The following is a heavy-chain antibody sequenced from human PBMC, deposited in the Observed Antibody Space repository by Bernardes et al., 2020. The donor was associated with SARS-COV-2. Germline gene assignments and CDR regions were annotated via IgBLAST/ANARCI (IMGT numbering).Heavy chain of an antibody. J-gene: IGHJ4*02. V-gene: IGHV3-53*01. CDR1: GFTVSNNY. Sequence: GGSLRLSCAASGFTVSNNYMSWVRQAPGKGLEWVSVIYSGGSTYYADSVKGRFTISRDNSKNTLYLQMNSLRAEDTAVYYCAKDPGGYYFDYWGQGTLVTVSS. CDR3: AKDPGGYYFDY. CDR2: IYSGGST. D-gene: IGHD3-10*01.